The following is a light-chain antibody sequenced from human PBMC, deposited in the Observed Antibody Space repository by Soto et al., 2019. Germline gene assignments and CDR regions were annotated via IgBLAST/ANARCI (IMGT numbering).Light chain of an antibody. Sequence: EIVLTQSPGTLSLSPGERATLSCRASQSVSSSYLAWYQQKPGQAPRLLIYGASSRATGIPDRFSGSGSGTDFTLTISRLEPEDFAVYYCQQYNRWPFTFGPGTKVDIK. J-gene: IGKJ3*01. CDR3: QQYNRWPFT. V-gene: IGKV3-20*01. CDR1: QSVSSSY. CDR2: GAS.